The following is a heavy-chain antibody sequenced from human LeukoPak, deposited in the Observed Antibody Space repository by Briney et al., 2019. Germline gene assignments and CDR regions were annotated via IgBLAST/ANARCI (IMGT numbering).Heavy chain of an antibody. J-gene: IGHJ4*02. CDR2: INHSGST. D-gene: IGHD6-6*01. CDR3: ARAFSSSSFYFNY. V-gene: IGHV4-34*01. Sequence: KPSETLSLTCAVYGGSFSGYYWSWIRQPPGKGLEWIGEINHSGSTNYNPSLKSRVTISVDTSKNQFSLKLSSVTAADTAVYYCARAFSSSSFYFNYWGQGTLVTVSS. CDR1: GGSFSGYY.